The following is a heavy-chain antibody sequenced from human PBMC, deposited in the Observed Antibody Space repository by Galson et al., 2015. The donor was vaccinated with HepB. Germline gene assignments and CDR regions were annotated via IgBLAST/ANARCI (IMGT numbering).Heavy chain of an antibody. CDR2: IYPGDSDT. Sequence: QSGAEVKKPGESLKISCKGSGYSFTSYWIGWVRQMPGKGLEWMGIIYPGDSDTRYSPSFQGQVTISADRSISTAYLQWSSLKASDTAMYYCARSLSGYSYGSRYYYDMDVWGKGTTVTVPS. J-gene: IGHJ6*03. CDR1: GYSFTSYW. V-gene: IGHV5-51*01. D-gene: IGHD5-18*01. CDR3: ARSLSGYSYGSRYYYDMDV.